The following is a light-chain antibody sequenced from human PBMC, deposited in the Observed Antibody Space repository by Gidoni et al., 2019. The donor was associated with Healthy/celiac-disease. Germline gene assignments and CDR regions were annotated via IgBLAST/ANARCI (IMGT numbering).Light chain of an antibody. J-gene: IGKJ1*01. CDR2: GAS. CDR3: QQYNNWPPRT. CDR1: QSVSSN. Sequence: EIVMTQSPATLSVSPVERATLSCRASQSVSSNLAWYQQTPGQAPRLLIYGASSRATGIPARFTGSGSGTEFTLTISSLQSEDFAVYYCQQYNNWPPRTFGQGTKVEIK. V-gene: IGKV3-15*01.